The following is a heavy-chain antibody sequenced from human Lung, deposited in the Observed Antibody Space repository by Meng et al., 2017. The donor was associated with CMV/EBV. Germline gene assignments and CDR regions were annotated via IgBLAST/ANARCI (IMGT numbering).Heavy chain of an antibody. CDR1: GYTFTGYD. J-gene: IGHJ4*02. CDR3: VRGNWGDY. D-gene: IGHD7-27*01. Sequence: SVKVSCKASGYTFTGYDINWVRQATGQGLEWMEWMNPNTGDTGYAQEFQGRVTMTSNSSISTAYMELSSLISEDTAIYYCVRGNWGDYWGQGTLVTVSS. V-gene: IGHV1-8*01. CDR2: MNPNTGDT.